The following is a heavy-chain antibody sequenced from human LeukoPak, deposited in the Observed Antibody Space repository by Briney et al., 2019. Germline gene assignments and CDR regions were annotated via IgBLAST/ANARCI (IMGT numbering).Heavy chain of an antibody. J-gene: IGHJ4*02. CDR2: IYHSGST. Sequence: SETLSLTCAVSGGSISSGGSSWSWIRQPPGKGLEWIGYIYHSGSTYYNPSLKSRVTISVDRSKNQFSLKLSSVTAADTAVYYCAREIAVAGSEEFDYWGQGTLVTVSS. V-gene: IGHV4-30-2*01. CDR3: AREIAVAGSEEFDY. D-gene: IGHD6-19*01. CDR1: GGSISSGGSS.